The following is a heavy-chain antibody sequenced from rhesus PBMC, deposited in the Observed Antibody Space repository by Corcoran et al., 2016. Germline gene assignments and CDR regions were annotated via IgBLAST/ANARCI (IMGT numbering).Heavy chain of an antibody. J-gene: IGHJ4*01. CDR2: IYGSNGDT. Sequence: QVQLQESGPGVLKPSETLSLTCAVPGGSISSDYDWSWVRQPPGKGLECIGYIYGSNGDTNYNPSLKTRVTISKDASRNQFSLRLKSVTAADTAVYYCARRHGPFDYWGQGLLVTVSS. V-gene: IGHV4-76*01. CDR1: GGSISSDYD. CDR3: ARRHGPFDY.